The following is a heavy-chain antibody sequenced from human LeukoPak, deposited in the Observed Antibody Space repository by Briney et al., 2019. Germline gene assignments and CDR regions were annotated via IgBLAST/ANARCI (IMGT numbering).Heavy chain of an antibody. CDR3: AKEKGSSSGCDY. CDR2: ISYDGSNK. D-gene: IGHD6-25*01. V-gene: IGHV3-30*18. CDR1: GFTFSSYG. Sequence: GRSLRLSCAASGFTFSSYGMHWVRQAPGKGLEWVAVISYDGSNKYYADSVKGRFTISRDNYKNTLYLQMNSLRAEDTAVYYCAKEKGSSSGCDYWGQGTLVTVSS. J-gene: IGHJ4*02.